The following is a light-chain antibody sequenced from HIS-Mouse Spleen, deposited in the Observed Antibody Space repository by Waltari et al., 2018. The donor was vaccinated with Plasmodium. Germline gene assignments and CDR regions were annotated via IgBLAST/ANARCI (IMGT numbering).Light chain of an antibody. V-gene: IGKV3-15*01. CDR3: QQYNNWSFT. Sequence: ELVMTTSPAPLSVSPGERATLSCRASQSVSSNLAWYQQKPGQAPRLLIYGASTRATGIPARFSGSGSGTEFTLTISSLQSEDFAVYYCQQYNNWSFTFGPGTKVDIK. CDR1: QSVSSN. CDR2: GAS. J-gene: IGKJ3*01.